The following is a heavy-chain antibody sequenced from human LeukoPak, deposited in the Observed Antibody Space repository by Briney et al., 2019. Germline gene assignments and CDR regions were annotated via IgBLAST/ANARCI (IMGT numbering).Heavy chain of an antibody. CDR1: GGSFSGYY. J-gene: IGHJ4*02. CDR3: ARPNDSSGYYLDY. D-gene: IGHD3-22*01. CDR2: INHSGST. Sequence: SKTLSLTCAVYGGSFSGYYWSWIRQPPGKGLEWIGEINHSGSTDYNPSLKSRVTISVDTSKNQFSLKLSSVTAADTAVYYCARPNDSSGYYLDYWGQGTLVTVSS. V-gene: IGHV4-34*01.